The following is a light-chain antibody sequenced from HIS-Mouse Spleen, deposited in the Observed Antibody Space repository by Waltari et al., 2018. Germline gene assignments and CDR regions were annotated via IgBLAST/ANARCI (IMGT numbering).Light chain of an antibody. CDR1: SSNIGSNY. CDR2: RNN. CDR3: AAWDDSLSGAV. J-gene: IGLJ7*01. Sequence: QSVLTQPPSASGTPGQRVTISCSGSSSNIGSNYVLCYQQLPGTAPKLLISRNNQRPSGVPDRFSGSKSGTSASLAISGLRSEDEADYYCAAWDDSLSGAVFGGGTQLTVL. V-gene: IGLV1-47*01.